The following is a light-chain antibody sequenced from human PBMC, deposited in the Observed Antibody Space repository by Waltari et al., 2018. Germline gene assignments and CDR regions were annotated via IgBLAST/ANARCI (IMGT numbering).Light chain of an antibody. CDR1: QSVSNNY. CDR2: GAS. CDR3: QEHGTSPYT. J-gene: IGKJ2*01. Sequence: EVVLTQSPGTLSLSPGERATLSCRASQSVSNNYLAWYQQKTGRGPRLLIYGASSRAAGIPDRFSGGGSGTDFTLTISRLEPEDFAVDYCQEHGTSPYTFGQGTKLEIK. V-gene: IGKV3-20*01.